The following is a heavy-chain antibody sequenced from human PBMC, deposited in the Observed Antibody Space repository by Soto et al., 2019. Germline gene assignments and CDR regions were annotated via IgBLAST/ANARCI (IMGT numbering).Heavy chain of an antibody. CDR2: IYYSGST. Sequence: SETLSLTCTVSGGSISSSSYYWGWIRQPPGKGLEWIGYIYYSGSTNYNPSLKSRVTISVDTSKNQFSLKLSSVTAADTAVYHCASDYGDYQYFQHWGQGTLVTVSS. D-gene: IGHD4-17*01. CDR3: ASDYGDYQYFQH. V-gene: IGHV4-61*05. J-gene: IGHJ1*01. CDR1: GGSISSSSYY.